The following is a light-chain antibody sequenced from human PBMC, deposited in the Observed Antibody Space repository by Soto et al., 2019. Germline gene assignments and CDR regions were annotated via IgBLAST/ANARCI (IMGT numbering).Light chain of an antibody. Sequence: QSVLTQPRSVSGSPGQSVTISCTGTSSDVGDYKSVSWYQQHPGTAPKLMIYDVSQRPSGVPDRFSGSKSGNTASLTISGLQAEDEADYYCWSYAGNSNVFGGGTKVTVL. CDR1: SSDVGDYKS. CDR2: DVS. CDR3: WSYAGNSNV. V-gene: IGLV2-11*01. J-gene: IGLJ2*01.